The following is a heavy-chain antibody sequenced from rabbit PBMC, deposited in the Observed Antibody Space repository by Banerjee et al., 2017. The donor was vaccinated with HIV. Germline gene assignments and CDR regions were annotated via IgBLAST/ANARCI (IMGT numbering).Heavy chain of an antibody. CDR1: GFSFSRTYR. J-gene: IGHJ4*01. V-gene: IGHV1S45*01. Sequence: QEQLVESGGGLVPPEGSLTLPCTASGFSFSRTYRMCWVRQAPGKGLEWIARIDTGSSGSTYYANWAKGRFTISKTSSTTVTLQMTSLTAADTATYFCARDLVSGDDYGDYVLIYGGLWGPGTLVTVS. CDR3: ARDLVSGDDYGDYVLIYGGL. CDR2: IDTGSSGST. D-gene: IGHD2-1*01.